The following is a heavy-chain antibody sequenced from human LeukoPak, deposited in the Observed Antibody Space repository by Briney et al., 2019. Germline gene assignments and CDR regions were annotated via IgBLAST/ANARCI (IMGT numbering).Heavy chain of an antibody. V-gene: IGHV4-59*01. CDR3: ARAVTMEFGAFDI. J-gene: IGHJ3*02. D-gene: IGHD3-10*01. CDR2: IYYSGST. Sequence: SETLSLTCTVSGGSISSYYWSWIRQPPGKGLEWIGYIYYSGSTNYNPSLKSRVTISVDTSKNQFSLKLSSVTAADTAVYYCARAVTMEFGAFDIWGQGTMVTVSS. CDR1: GGSISSYY.